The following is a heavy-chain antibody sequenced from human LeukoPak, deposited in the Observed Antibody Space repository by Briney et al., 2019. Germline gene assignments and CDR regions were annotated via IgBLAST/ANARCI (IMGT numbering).Heavy chain of an antibody. D-gene: IGHD3-3*01. CDR1: GGSISSSSYY. Sequence: SETLSLTCTVSGGSISSSSYYWGWIRQPPGKGLEWIGSIYYSGSTYYNPSLKSRVTISVDTSKNQFSLKLSSVTAADTAVYYCARGPRGFWSGYYNFDYWGQGTLVIVSS. V-gene: IGHV4-39*01. CDR2: IYYSGST. CDR3: ARGPRGFWSGYYNFDY. J-gene: IGHJ4*02.